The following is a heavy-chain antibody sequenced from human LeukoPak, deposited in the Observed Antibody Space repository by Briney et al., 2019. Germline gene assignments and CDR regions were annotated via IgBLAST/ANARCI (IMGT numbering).Heavy chain of an antibody. D-gene: IGHD2-8*01. Sequence: GASVKVSCKASGYTFTSYGISWVRQAPGQGLEWMGWISAYNGNTNYAQKLQGRVTMTTDTSTSTAYMELRSLRSDDTAVYYCAIRYCTNGVCSFDYWAREPWSPSPQ. CDR3: AIRYCTNGVCSFDY. CDR1: GYTFTSYG. V-gene: IGHV1-18*01. J-gene: IGHJ4*02. CDR2: ISAYNGNT.